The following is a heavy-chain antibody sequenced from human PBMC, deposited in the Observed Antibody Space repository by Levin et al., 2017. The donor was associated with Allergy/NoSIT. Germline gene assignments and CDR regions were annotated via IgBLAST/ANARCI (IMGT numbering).Heavy chain of an antibody. J-gene: IGHJ4*02. CDR1: GFSFTGYA. CDR2: ISGSGGDI. D-gene: IGHD2-15*01. Sequence: PGESLKISCVASGFSFTGYAMTWVRQTPGRGLEWVAEISGSGGDIYYADSVKGRFTISKDKSKNTLYLQMKSLRVEDTATYFCAKGVERSWIRAGAFDYWGQGTLVTVSS. CDR3: AKGVERSWIRAGAFDY. V-gene: IGHV3-23*01.